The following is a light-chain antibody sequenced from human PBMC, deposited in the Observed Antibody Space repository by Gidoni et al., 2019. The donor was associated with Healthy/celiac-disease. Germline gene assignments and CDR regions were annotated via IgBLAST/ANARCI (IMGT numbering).Light chain of an antibody. J-gene: IGLJ1*01. CDR1: SSDVGSYNL. V-gene: IGLV2-23*02. CDR3: CSYAGSSTFSYV. CDR2: EVS. Sequence: QSALTQPASLSGSPGQSLTISCTGTSSDVGSYNLVSWYQQHPGKAPKLMIYEVSKRPSGVSNRFSGSKSGNTASLTISGLQAEDEADYYCCSYAGSSTFSYVFGTGTKVTVL.